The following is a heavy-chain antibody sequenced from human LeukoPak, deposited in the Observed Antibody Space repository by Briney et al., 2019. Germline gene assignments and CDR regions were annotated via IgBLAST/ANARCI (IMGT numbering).Heavy chain of an antibody. D-gene: IGHD3-22*01. CDR1: GFTFSSYG. Sequence: GGTLRLSCAASGFTFSSYGMNWVRQAPGKGLEWVAVISYDGSNKYYADSVKGRFTISRDNSKNTLFVQMSSLRAEDTAVYYCARGEYYSDTSSYFDYWGQGTLVTVSS. CDR3: ARGEYYSDTSSYFDY. J-gene: IGHJ4*02. V-gene: IGHV3-30*03. CDR2: ISYDGSNK.